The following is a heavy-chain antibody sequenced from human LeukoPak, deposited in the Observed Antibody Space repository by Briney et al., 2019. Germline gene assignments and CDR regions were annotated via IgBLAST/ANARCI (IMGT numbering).Heavy chain of an antibody. D-gene: IGHD6-6*01. V-gene: IGHV1-18*01. J-gene: IGHJ4*02. CDR2: RSIYNGNT. CDR1: GYTFTSYD. Sequence: GASVKVSCKASGYTFTSYDTNWVRQATGQGLEWMGWRSIYNGNTDYKLQGRVTMTTDTSTSTAYMEVRSLRSDDTAVYYCARGGPFPSGSSSREYYLDYWGQGTLVTVSS. CDR3: ARGGPFPSGSSSREYYLDY.